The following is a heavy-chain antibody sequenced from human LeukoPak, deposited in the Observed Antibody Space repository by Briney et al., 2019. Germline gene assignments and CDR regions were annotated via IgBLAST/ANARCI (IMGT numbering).Heavy chain of an antibody. CDR1: GFTFSIYA. CDR2: VTGSGGST. V-gene: IGHV3-23*01. J-gene: IGHJ3*02. CDR3: ANIGQTAFDI. D-gene: IGHD1-26*01. Sequence: GGSLRLSCAASGFTFSIYAMSWVRQAPGKGLEWVSSVTGSGGSTYYADSVKGRFTISRDNSKNTPYLQMNSLRAEDTAVYYCANIGQTAFDIWGQGIMVTVSS.